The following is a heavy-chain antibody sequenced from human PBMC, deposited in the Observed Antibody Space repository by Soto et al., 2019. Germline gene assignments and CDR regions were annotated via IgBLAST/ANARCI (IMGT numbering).Heavy chain of an antibody. CDR1: LFTFSSYA. D-gene: IGHD3-10*01. Sequence: SLRLSCSASLFTFSSYAMSWVLHSPCKLLGLFSAISGSVGSTYYADSVKGRFTISRDNSKNTLYLQMNSLRAEDTAVYYCAKDLLTSPVGRGVLGPDAFDIWGQGTMVTVSS. J-gene: IGHJ3*02. CDR3: AKDLLTSPVGRGVLGPDAFDI. V-gene: IGHV3-23*01. CDR2: ISGSVGST.